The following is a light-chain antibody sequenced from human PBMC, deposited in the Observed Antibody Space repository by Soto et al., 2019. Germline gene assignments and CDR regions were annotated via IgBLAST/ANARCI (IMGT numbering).Light chain of an antibody. CDR1: QSVSST. CDR2: GAS. J-gene: IGKJ1*01. V-gene: IGKV3-20*01. Sequence: EIVMKPTPAPLSVSPGERGTLSCSATQSVSSTLARYQQKPGQAPRLLIYGASTRATGIPDRFSGSGSGTDFTLTSSRLEPEDFAVYYCQQYCSSGTFGQGTKVDIK. CDR3: QQYCSSGT.